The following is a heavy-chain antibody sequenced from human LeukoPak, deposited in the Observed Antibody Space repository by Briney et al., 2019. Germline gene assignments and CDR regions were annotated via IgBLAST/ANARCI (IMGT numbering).Heavy chain of an antibody. CDR2: IDSDGTNR. J-gene: IGHJ4*02. Sequence: GGSLRLSCAASGFTFSRYWMHWVRQAPGKGLVWVSRIDSDGTNRDYADSVKGRFTISRDNAKNTVYLRMNSLRDEDTAVYYCKGRATGLPEYWGQGSLVTVSS. CDR1: GFTFSRYW. D-gene: IGHD3-9*01. CDR3: KGRATGLPEY. V-gene: IGHV3-74*01.